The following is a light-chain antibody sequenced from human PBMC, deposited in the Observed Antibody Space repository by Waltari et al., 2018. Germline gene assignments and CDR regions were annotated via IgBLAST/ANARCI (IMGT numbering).Light chain of an antibody. CDR2: AAS. J-gene: IGKJ1*01. Sequence: DNQMTQSPSYVSASVGDRVTITCRASQGIRNELAWYQQKPGKVPQLLIYAASTLQSGVPSRFSCRGSGTDFTLTISSLQPDDVATYYCQKYNSAPLTFGQRTKVEI. CDR3: QKYNSAPLT. CDR1: QGIRNE. V-gene: IGKV1-27*01.